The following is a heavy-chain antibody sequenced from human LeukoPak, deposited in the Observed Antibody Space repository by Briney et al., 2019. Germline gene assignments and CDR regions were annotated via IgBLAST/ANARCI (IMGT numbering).Heavy chain of an antibody. CDR3: ARARGDYDSSGYYYYYYGMDV. CDR2: IIPILGIA. J-gene: IGHJ6*02. D-gene: IGHD3-22*01. V-gene: IGHV1-69*02. CDR1: GGTFSSYT. Sequence: SVKVSCKASGGTFSSYTISWVRQAPGQGLEWMGRIIPILGIANYAQKFQGRVTITVDKSTSTAYMELSSLRSEDTAVYYCARARGDYDSSGYYYYYYGMDVWGQGTTVTVSS.